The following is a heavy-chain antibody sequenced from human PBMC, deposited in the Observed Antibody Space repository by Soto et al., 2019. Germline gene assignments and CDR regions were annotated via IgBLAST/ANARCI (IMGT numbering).Heavy chain of an antibody. D-gene: IGHD1-20*01. V-gene: IGHV1-24*01. CDR1: GYTLTELS. J-gene: IGHJ3*02. CDR3: ASPGITRNAFDI. Sequence: ASVKVSCKVSGYTLTELSMHWVRQAPGKGLEWMGGFDPEDGETIYAQKFQGRVTMTEDTSTDTAYMELSSLRSEDTAVYYCASPGITRNAFDIWGQGTMVTVSS. CDR2: FDPEDGET.